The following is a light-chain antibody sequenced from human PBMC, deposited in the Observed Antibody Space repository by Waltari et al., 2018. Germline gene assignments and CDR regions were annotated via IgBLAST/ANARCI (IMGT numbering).Light chain of an antibody. V-gene: IGKV3-20*01. J-gene: IGKJ1*01. Sequence: EIVLTQSPGTLSLSPGERATLSCRASQSVSSSYLAWYQQKPGQAPRPLIYGASSMATGIPDRFSGSGSVTDFTLTISRLEPEDFAVYYCQQYGSSRGTFGQGTKVEIK. CDR1: QSVSSSY. CDR3: QQYGSSRGT. CDR2: GAS.